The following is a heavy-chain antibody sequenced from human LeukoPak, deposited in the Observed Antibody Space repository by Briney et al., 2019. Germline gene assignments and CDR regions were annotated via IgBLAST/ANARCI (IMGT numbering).Heavy chain of an antibody. CDR2: IYISGST. Sequence: SETLSLTCTVSGGSISSYYWSWIRQPAGKGLEWIGRIYISGSTNYNPSLKSRVTMSVDTSKNQFSLKLSSVTAADTAVYYCARDLRVGASLDDAFDIWGQGTMVTVSS. CDR3: ARDLRVGASLDDAFDI. V-gene: IGHV4-4*07. CDR1: GGSISSYY. D-gene: IGHD1-26*01. J-gene: IGHJ3*02.